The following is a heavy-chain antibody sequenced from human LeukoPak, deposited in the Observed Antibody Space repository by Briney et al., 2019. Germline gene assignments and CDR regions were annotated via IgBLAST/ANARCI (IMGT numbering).Heavy chain of an antibody. D-gene: IGHD3-22*01. CDR3: VRGGKNYYDRGIDY. V-gene: IGHV4-34*01. Sequence: SETLSLTCAVYGGSFSGYYWSWIRQPPGKGLEWNGEINHSGSTNYNPSLKSRVTISVDTSKNQFSLKLSSVTAADTAVYYCVRGGKNYYDRGIDYWGQGTLVTVSS. J-gene: IGHJ4*02. CDR2: INHSGST. CDR1: GGSFSGYY.